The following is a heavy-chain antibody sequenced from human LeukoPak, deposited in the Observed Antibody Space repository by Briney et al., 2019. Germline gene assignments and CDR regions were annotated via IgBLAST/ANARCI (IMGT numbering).Heavy chain of an antibody. Sequence: SETLSLTCTVSGGSISSYYWSWIRQPPGKGLEWIGYIYYSGSTNYNPSLKSRVTISVDTSKNQFSPKLSSVTAADTAVHYCARVTKGYNWNDFSYMDVWGKGTTVTVSS. V-gene: IGHV4-59*01. J-gene: IGHJ6*03. D-gene: IGHD1-1*01. CDR3: ARVTKGYNWNDFSYMDV. CDR2: IYYSGST. CDR1: GGSISSYY.